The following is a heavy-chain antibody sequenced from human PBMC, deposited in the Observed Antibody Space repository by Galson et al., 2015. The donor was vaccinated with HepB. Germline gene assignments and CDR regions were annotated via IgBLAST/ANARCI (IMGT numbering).Heavy chain of an antibody. CDR2: INPNSGGT. Sequence: SVKVSCKASGYTFTGYYMHWVRQAPGQGLEWMGWINPNSGGTNYAQKFQGRVTMTRDTSISTAYMELSRLRSDDTAVYYCASSLIAVAGFDAFDIWGQGTMVTVSS. D-gene: IGHD6-19*01. CDR3: ASSLIAVAGFDAFDI. CDR1: GYTFTGYY. J-gene: IGHJ3*02. V-gene: IGHV1-2*02.